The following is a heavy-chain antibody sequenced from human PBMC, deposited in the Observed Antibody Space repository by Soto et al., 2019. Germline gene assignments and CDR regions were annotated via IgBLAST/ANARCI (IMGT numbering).Heavy chain of an antibody. Sequence: PGGSLRLSCAASGFAFSDFYMSWTRQAPGKGLEWVAVISYDGSNKYYADSVKGRFTISRDNSKNTLYLQMNSLRAEDTAVYYCAKAQIAAAGPSFDYWGQGTLVTVSS. CDR1: GFAFSDFY. V-gene: IGHV3-30*18. J-gene: IGHJ4*02. D-gene: IGHD6-13*01. CDR2: ISYDGSNK. CDR3: AKAQIAAAGPSFDY.